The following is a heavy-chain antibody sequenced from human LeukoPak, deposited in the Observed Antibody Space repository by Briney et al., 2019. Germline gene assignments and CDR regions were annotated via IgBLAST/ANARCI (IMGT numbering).Heavy chain of an antibody. Sequence: GGSLRLSCAASGFTFSGSAMHWVRQASGKGLEWVGRIRSKANSYASAYSASVKGRFTISRYDSKNTAYLQMNSLKTEDTAVYYCTLNLLYSSSWYGWGQGTLVTVSS. CDR3: TLNLLYSSSWYG. J-gene: IGHJ4*02. V-gene: IGHV3-73*01. CDR2: IRSKANSYAS. CDR1: GFTFSGSA. D-gene: IGHD6-13*01.